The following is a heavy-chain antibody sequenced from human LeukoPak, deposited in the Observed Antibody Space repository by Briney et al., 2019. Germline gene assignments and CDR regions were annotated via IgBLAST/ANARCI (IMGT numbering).Heavy chain of an antibody. CDR1: GFTFSSYD. Sequence: PGGSLRPSCAASGFTFSSYDMHWVRQGTGKGLEWVSAIRTAGETYYPGSVKDRFTIVRDNAKNSLYLQMNSLRAGDTAVYYCARSPTHSAAMDRGLIGPFDSWGQGTLVTVSS. CDR3: ARSPTHSAAMDRGLIGPFDS. CDR2: IRTAGET. V-gene: IGHV3-13*01. J-gene: IGHJ4*02. D-gene: IGHD3-10*01.